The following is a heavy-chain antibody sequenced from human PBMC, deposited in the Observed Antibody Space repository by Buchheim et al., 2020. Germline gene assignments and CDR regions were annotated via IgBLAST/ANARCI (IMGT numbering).Heavy chain of an antibody. CDR1: GFTLSNYA. CDR3: AKMGANWGHLEY. Sequence: EVQLLESGGGLVQPGGSLRLSCAASGFTLSNYAMSWVRQAPGKGLEWVSGISGSGGTTYHADSMEGRFTISRDNSKNTLFLQMSSLRGEDTAVYYCAKMGANWGHLEYWGQGTL. CDR2: ISGSGGTT. D-gene: IGHD7-27*01. J-gene: IGHJ4*02. V-gene: IGHV3-23*01.